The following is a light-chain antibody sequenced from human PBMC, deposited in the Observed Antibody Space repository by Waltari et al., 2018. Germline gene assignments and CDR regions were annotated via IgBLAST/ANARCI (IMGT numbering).Light chain of an antibody. CDR3: NSYTRSAVYV. CDR1: SSDVGAYNY. Sequence: QSALTQPASVSGSPGQSITVSCTGTSSDVGAYNYVSWYQHHAGKAPKLIISEVTTRPSGVSYRFSGSKSGNTASLTISGLQAEDEADYYCNSYTRSAVYVFGTGTTVTVL. V-gene: IGLV2-14*01. J-gene: IGLJ1*01. CDR2: EVT.